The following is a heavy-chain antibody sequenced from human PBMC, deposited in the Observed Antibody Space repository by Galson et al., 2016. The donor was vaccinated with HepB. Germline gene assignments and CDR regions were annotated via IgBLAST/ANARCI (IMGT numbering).Heavy chain of an antibody. Sequence: SLRLSCAASGFTFDDFLMHWVRQGPDKGLEWVALISYDGASKYYADSVKGRFTISRDNSKNTLCLQMTSLRPEDTGRYYCARGERGSYSDWGQGTLVSVS. CDR2: ISYDGASK. V-gene: IGHV3-30-3*01. J-gene: IGHJ4*02. D-gene: IGHD1-26*01. CDR3: ARGERGSYSD. CDR1: GFTFDDFL.